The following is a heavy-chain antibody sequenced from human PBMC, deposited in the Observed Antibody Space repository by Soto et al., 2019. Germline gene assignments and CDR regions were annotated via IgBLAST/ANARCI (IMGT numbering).Heavy chain of an antibody. CDR3: ARELTGGLRFLGVGMDV. D-gene: IGHD3-3*01. Sequence: SETLSLTCTVSGGSISSGVYYWSWIRHHPGKGLEWIGYIYYSGSTYYNPSLKSRVTISVDTSKNQFSLKLSSVTAADTAVYYCARELTGGLRFLGVGMDVWGQGTTVTVSS. J-gene: IGHJ6*02. CDR2: IYYSGST. CDR1: GGSISSGVYY. V-gene: IGHV4-31*03.